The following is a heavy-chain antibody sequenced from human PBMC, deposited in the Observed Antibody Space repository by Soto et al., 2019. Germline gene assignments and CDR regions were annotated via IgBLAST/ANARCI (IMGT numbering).Heavy chain of an antibody. CDR1: GYNFTNYW. CDR2: IYPGDSDT. V-gene: IGHV5-51*01. J-gene: IGHJ6*02. CDR3: ARQEGATVLFYYGMDV. Sequence: GESLKISCKGSGYNFTNYWIGWVRQMPGKCLEWMGIIYPGDSDTRYSPSFQGQVTISADKSIGAAYLQWNSLKASDTAMYFCARQEGATVLFYYGMDVWGQGTTVTVSS. D-gene: IGHD1-26*01.